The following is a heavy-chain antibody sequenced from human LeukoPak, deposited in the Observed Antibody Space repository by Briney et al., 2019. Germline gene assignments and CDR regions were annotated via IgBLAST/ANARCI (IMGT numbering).Heavy chain of an antibody. CDR2: ISGSGGST. V-gene: IGHV3-23*01. Sequence: RSGGSLRLSCAASGFTLSGYSMTWVRQAPGKGLEWVSAISGSGGSTYYADSVKGRFTISRDNSKNTLYLQMNSLRAEDTAVYYCAKAPTGYSSGWYLAFDYWGQGTLVTVSS. J-gene: IGHJ4*02. CDR1: GFTLSGYS. D-gene: IGHD6-19*01. CDR3: AKAPTGYSSGWYLAFDY.